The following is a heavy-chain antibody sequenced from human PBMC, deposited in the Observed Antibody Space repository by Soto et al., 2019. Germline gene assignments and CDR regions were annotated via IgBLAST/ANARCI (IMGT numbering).Heavy chain of an antibody. CDR2: IYPGDSDT. Sequence: PGESLKISCKGSGYSFTSYWIGWVRQMPGKGLEWMGIIYPGDSDTRYSPSFQGQATISADKSISTAYLQWSSLKASDTAMYYCARQDHREIGVATMGGNYYGTDVWGQGTTVTVSS. V-gene: IGHV5-51*01. J-gene: IGHJ6*02. CDR3: ARQDHREIGVATMGGNYYGTDV. CDR1: GYSFTSYW. D-gene: IGHD3-10*01.